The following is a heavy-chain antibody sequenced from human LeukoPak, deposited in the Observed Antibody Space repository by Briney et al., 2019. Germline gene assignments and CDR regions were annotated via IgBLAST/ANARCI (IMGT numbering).Heavy chain of an antibody. V-gene: IGHV3-15*01. CDR2: IKSKTDGGTT. Sequence: GGSLRLSCAASGFSFSSYEMSWVRQAPGKGLEWVGRIKSKTDGGTTDYAAPVKGRITISRDDSKNTLYLQMNSLKTEDTAVYYCTTADLGSSSFDYWGQGTLVTVSS. CDR3: TTADLGSSSFDY. J-gene: IGHJ4*02. D-gene: IGHD1-26*01. CDR1: GFSFSSYE.